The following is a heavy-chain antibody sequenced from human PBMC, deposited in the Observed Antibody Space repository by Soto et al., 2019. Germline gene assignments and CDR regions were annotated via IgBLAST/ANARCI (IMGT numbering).Heavy chain of an antibody. J-gene: IGHJ4*02. CDR2: IWYDGSNK. CDR1: GFTFSSYC. Sequence: GGSLRLSCAASGFTFSSYCMHWVRQDPGKGLEWVAVIWYDGSNKYYADSVKGRFTISRDNSKNTLYLQMNSLRAEDTAVYYCARSMVRGVSARKTVGYWGQGTLVTVSS. D-gene: IGHD3-10*01. V-gene: IGHV3-33*01. CDR3: ARSMVRGVSARKTVGY.